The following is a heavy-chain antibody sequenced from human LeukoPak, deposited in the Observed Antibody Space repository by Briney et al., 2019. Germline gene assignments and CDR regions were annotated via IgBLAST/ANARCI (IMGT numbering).Heavy chain of an antibody. Sequence: SVKVSCKASGGTFSRYAISWARQAPGQGLEWMGGIIPMFGKTNYAQKFQGRVTITADESTSTAYMELSSLRSEDTAVYFCARGLAAASAVTIDYWGQGTLVTVSS. D-gene: IGHD6-13*01. CDR1: GGTFSRYA. CDR2: IIPMFGKT. CDR3: ARGLAAASAVTIDY. J-gene: IGHJ4*02. V-gene: IGHV1-69*13.